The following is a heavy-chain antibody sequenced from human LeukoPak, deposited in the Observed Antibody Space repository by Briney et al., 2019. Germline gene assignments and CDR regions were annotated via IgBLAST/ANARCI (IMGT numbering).Heavy chain of an antibody. Sequence: PGGSLRLSCAASGFTFSSYSMNWVRQAPGKGLEWVSYISSSSSTIYYADSVKGRFTISRDNAKNSLYLQMNSLRAEDTAVYYCAKDRGADILTGYYINYWGQGTLVTVSS. CDR1: GFTFSSYS. J-gene: IGHJ4*02. D-gene: IGHD3-9*01. V-gene: IGHV3-48*01. CDR3: AKDRGADILTGYYINY. CDR2: ISSSSSTI.